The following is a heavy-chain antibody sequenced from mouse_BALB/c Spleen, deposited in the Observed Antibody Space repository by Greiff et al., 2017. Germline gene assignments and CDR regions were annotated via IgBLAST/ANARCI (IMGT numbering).Heavy chain of an antibody. CDR1: GYTFTDYN. CDR3: AREGGNHAMDY. CDR2: IYPYNGGT. D-gene: IGHD2-1*01. V-gene: IGHV1S29*02. Sequence: EVKLVESGPELVKPGASVKISCKASGYTFTDYNMHWVKQSHGKSLEWIGYIYPYNGGTGYNQKFKSKATLTVDNSSSTAYMELRSLTSEDSAVYYCAREGGNHAMDYWGQGTSVTVSS. J-gene: IGHJ4*01.